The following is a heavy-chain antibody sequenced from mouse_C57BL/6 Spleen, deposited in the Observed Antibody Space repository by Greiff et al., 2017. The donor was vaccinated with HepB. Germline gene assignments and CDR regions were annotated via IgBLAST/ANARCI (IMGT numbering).Heavy chain of an antibody. CDR1: GFNIKDDY. CDR2: IDPENGDT. CDR3: TFIYYGNGY. Sequence: EVQLQESGAELVRPGASVKLSCTASGFNIKDDYMHWVKQRPEQGLEWIGWIDPENGDTEYASKFQGKATITADTSSNTAYLQLSSLTSEDTAVYYCTFIYYGNGYWGQGTTLTVSS. V-gene: IGHV14-4*01. D-gene: IGHD2-1*01. J-gene: IGHJ2*01.